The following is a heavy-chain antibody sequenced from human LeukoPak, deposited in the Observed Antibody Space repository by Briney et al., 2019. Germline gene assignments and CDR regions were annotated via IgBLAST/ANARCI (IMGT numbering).Heavy chain of an antibody. J-gene: IGHJ4*02. CDR2: INSDGSST. Sequence: PGGSLRLSCAASGFTFSTYWMNWVRQPPGKGLVWVSRINSDGSSTSYADSVKGRFTISRDNAKNTLYLQMNSLRAEDSAVYYCASAYYHYYFDYWGQGTLVTVSS. CDR3: ASAYYHYYFDY. D-gene: IGHD3-16*01. V-gene: IGHV3-74*01. CDR1: GFTFSTYW.